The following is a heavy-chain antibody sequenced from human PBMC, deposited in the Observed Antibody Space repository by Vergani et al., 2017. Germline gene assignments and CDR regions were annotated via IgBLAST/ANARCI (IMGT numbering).Heavy chain of an antibody. J-gene: IGHJ4*02. V-gene: IGHV1-69*01. CDR2: IIPILGTT. D-gene: IGHD4-11*01. CDR1: GGPLSRFA. CDR3: ARADYSDSLLDY. Sequence: QVQLEQSGAEVRKPGSSVKVSCKASGGPLSRFAIGWVRQAPGQGLEWMGEIIPILGTTNYAQRSRDKFSITADESTGTAYMELTSLTSEDTAVYFCARADYSDSLLDYWGQGTQVTVSS.